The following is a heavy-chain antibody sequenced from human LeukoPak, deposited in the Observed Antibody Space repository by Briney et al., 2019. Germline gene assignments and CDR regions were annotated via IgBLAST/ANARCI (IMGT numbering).Heavy chain of an antibody. Sequence: PSETLSLTCTVSGGSISSYYWSWIRQPPGKGLEWIGYISSSGTTKCNPSLKSRLTISVDTSKNQFSLKLSSVTAADTAVYYCARDPRGYSYGPNYFDYWGQGTLVTVSS. J-gene: IGHJ4*02. CDR3: ARDPRGYSYGPNYFDY. D-gene: IGHD5-18*01. CDR2: ISSSGTT. V-gene: IGHV4-4*08. CDR1: GGSISSYY.